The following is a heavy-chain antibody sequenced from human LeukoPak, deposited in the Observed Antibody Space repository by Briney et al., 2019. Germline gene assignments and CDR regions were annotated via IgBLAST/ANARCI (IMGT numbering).Heavy chain of an antibody. D-gene: IGHD2-2*01. CDR3: AREDCSSTSCYGGDGWFDP. Sequence: SQTLSLTCTVSGGSISSGGYYWSWIRQPPGKGLEWIGYIYHSGSTYYNPSLKSRVTISVDRSKNQFSLKLSSVTAADTAVYYCAREDCSSTSCYGGDGWFDPWGQGTLATVSS. V-gene: IGHV4-30-2*01. CDR2: IYHSGST. J-gene: IGHJ5*02. CDR1: GGSISSGGYY.